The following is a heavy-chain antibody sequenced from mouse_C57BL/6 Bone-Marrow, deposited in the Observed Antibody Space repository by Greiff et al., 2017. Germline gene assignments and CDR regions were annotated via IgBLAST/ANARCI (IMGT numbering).Heavy chain of an antibody. CDR1: GFSLTSYA. V-gene: IGHV2-9-1*01. CDR2: IWTGGGT. J-gene: IGHJ1*03. D-gene: IGHD1-1*01. CDR3: ARKTPHYYGSSYYWYFDV. Sequence: VQRVESGPGLVAPSQSLSITCTVSGFSLTSYAISWVRQPPGKGLEWLGVIWTGGGTNYNSALKSRLSISKDNSKSQVFLKMNSLQTDDTARYYCARKTPHYYGSSYYWYFDVWGTGTTVTVSS.